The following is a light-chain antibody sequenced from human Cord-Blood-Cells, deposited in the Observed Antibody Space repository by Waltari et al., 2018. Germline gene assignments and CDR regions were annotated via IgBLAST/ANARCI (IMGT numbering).Light chain of an antibody. CDR1: QGISSY. J-gene: IGKJ1*01. CDR3: QQYYSYPRT. Sequence: IRITLCPSSLTASTGDRVTITCLASQGISSYLAWYQQKPGKAPKLLIYAASTLQSGVPSRFSGSGSGTDFTLTISCLQSEDFATYYCQQYYSYPRTFGQGTKVEIK. V-gene: IGKV1-8*01. CDR2: AAS.